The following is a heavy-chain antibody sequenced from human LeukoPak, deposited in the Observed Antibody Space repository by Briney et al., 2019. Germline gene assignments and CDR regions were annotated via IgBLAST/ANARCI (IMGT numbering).Heavy chain of an antibody. CDR3: ARVSHFDSSGYSA. Sequence: SETLSLTCTVSGGSITTYYWSWIRQPPGKGLEWIGFIYYNGITNYNPSLKSRVTISVDTSKNQFSLKLSSATAADTAVYYCARVSHFDSSGYSAWGQGTLVTVSS. CDR2: IYYNGIT. V-gene: IGHV4-59*01. CDR1: GGSITTYY. J-gene: IGHJ4*02. D-gene: IGHD3-22*01.